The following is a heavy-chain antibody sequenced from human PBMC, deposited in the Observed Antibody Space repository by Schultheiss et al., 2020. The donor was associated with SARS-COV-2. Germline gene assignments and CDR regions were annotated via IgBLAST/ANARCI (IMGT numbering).Heavy chain of an antibody. CDR3: ARFIAAAGGAWN. Sequence: SQTLSLTCTVSNGSVSIGSYYWSWLRQPPGKGLEWIGYVNNIATTNYNPSLKSRVTISVDTSKNQFSLKLSSVTAADTAVYYCARFIAAAGGAWNWGQGTLVTVSS. CDR1: NGSVSIGSYY. CDR2: VNNIATT. J-gene: IGHJ4*02. V-gene: IGHV4-61*01. D-gene: IGHD6-13*01.